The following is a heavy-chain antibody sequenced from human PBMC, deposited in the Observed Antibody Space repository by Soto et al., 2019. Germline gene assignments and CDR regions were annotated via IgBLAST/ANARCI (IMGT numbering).Heavy chain of an antibody. Sequence: EVQLVESGGGLVKPGESLGLSRAASGFSFSDAWMNWVRQAPGKGLEWVGRIKSEPDGGTTDYVAHVNGRFSISRDDSKNTLYLKMGSLKTDDTAVYYCTRGRLSGHYTDYWGRGTLVTVSS. CDR2: IKSEPDGGTT. J-gene: IGHJ4*02. CDR1: GFSFSDAW. CDR3: TRGRLSGHYTDY. V-gene: IGHV3-15*07. D-gene: IGHD5-12*01.